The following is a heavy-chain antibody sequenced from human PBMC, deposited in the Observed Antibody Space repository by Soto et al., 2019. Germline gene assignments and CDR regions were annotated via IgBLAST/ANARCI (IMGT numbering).Heavy chain of an antibody. J-gene: IGHJ4*02. CDR3: ARDTSNYFDF. D-gene: IGHD2-2*01. CDR1: GYTFNTYY. V-gene: IGHV1-18*01. CDR2: ISTYNGNT. Sequence: ASVKVSCKTSGYTFNTYYISWLRQAPGQGLEWIGWISTYNGNTNYVPKFQGRITMTTDTSTSTAYMEPRSLRSDDTALYFCARDTSNYFDFWGQGTPVTVSS.